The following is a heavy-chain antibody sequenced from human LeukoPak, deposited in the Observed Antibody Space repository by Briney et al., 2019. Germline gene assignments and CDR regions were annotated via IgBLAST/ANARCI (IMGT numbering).Heavy chain of an antibody. CDR1: GFTFTNAW. J-gene: IGHJ4*02. V-gene: IGHV3-15*01. CDR3: TTPRRFSIDY. D-gene: IGHD3-3*01. CDR2: IKSKTDGGTT. Sequence: GGSLRLSCAASGFTFTNAWMSWVRQAPGMGLEWVARIKSKTDGGTTDYAAPVKGRFTISRDDSKNTLYLHMNSLKTEDTAVYYCTTPRRFSIDYWGQGVLVTVSS.